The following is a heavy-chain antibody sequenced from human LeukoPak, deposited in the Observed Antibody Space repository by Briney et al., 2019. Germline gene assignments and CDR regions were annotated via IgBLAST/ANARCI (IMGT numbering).Heavy chain of an antibody. D-gene: IGHD5-18*01. Sequence: SETLSLTCTVSGGSIIRGGYYWSWIRQHPGKGLEWIGYIYYSGSTYYNPSLKSRVTISVDTYKNQLSLKLTSVTDADTAVYDCARERVDTGMVPDAFDIWGQGTMASVSS. CDR2: IYYSGST. CDR1: GGSIIRGGYY. CDR3: ARERVDTGMVPDAFDI. J-gene: IGHJ3*02. V-gene: IGHV4-31*03.